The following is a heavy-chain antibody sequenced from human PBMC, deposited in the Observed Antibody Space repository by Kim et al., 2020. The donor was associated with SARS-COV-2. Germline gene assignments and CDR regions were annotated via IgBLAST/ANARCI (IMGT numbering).Heavy chain of an antibody. CDR1: GLGFDSYV. D-gene: IGHD3-9*01. CDR3: AFILSGHFDS. Sequence: GGSLRLSCAASGLGFDSYVMHWVRQAPGKGLEWVADIWYDGSKKYYADSVKGRFTISRDNFSNTLSLQMSDLRAEDTAVYYCAFILSGHFDSWGPGTLVTVSS. CDR2: IWYDGSKK. J-gene: IGHJ4*02. V-gene: IGHV3-33*01.